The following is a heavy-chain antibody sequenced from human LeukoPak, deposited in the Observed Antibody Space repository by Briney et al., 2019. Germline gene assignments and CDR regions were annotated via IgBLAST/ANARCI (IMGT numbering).Heavy chain of an antibody. CDR1: GFTFSSYW. CDR2: IKSDGST. V-gene: IGHV3-74*01. Sequence: PGGSLRLSCAASGFTFSSYWMHWVRQTPGKGLVWVSRIKSDGSTIYADSVKGRFTIPRDNARNTLYLQMNSLRVEDTAMYYCARAVTYFYGSVTYDWFDPWGQGTLVTVSS. CDR3: ARAVTYFYGSVTYDWFDP. J-gene: IGHJ5*02. D-gene: IGHD3-10*01.